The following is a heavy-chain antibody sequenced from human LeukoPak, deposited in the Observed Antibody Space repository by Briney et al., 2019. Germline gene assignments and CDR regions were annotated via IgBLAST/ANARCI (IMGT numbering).Heavy chain of an antibody. V-gene: IGHV4-34*01. Sequence: PSETLSLTCAVYGGSFGGYYWSWIRQPPGKGLEWIGEINHSGSTNYNPSLKSRVTISVDTSKNQFSLKLSSVTAADTAVYYCARDGGYGDYVSYYYGMDVWGQGTTVTVSS. CDR2: INHSGST. CDR3: ARDGGYGDYVSYYYGMDV. CDR1: GGSFGGYY. D-gene: IGHD4-17*01. J-gene: IGHJ6*02.